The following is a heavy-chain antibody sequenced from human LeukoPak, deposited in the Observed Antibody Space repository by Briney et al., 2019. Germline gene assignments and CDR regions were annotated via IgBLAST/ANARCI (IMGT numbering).Heavy chain of an antibody. CDR1: GYTFTGYY. V-gene: IGHV1-2*02. J-gene: IGHJ4*02. D-gene: IGHD1-26*01. CDR3: ARSGRGTYYYFDL. CDR2: INPNSGST. Sequence: ASVKVSCKASGYTFTGYYMHWVRQAPGQGLEWMGWINPNSGSTNYAQKFQGRVTMTRDTSISTAYMELSRLRSDDTAVYYCARSGRGTYYYFDLWGQGTLVTVSS.